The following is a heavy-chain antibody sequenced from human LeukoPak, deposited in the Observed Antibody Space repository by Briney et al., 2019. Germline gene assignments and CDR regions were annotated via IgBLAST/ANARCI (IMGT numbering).Heavy chain of an antibody. CDR1: GGSFSGYY. J-gene: IGHJ4*02. CDR2: INHSGST. D-gene: IGHD1-26*01. Sequence: PSETLSLTCAVYGGSFSGYYWSWIRQPPGKGLEWIGEINHSGSTNYNPSLKGRVTISVDTSKNQFSLKLSSVTAADTAVYYCASGSYHTPVDYWGQGTLVTVSS. V-gene: IGHV4-34*01. CDR3: ASGSYHTPVDY.